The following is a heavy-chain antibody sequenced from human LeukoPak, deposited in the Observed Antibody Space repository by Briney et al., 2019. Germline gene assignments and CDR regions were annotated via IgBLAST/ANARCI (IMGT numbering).Heavy chain of an antibody. Sequence: ASVKVSCKASGYTFTDYYLHWVRQAPGQGLEWIGWVNPSSGATDYAQKFQGRVTMTRDTSISTAYLHQSGLRSDDTAVYYCAKERSTMIVVVITAFDYWGQGTLVTVSS. CDR1: GYTFTDYY. D-gene: IGHD3-22*01. V-gene: IGHV1-2*02. CDR2: VNPSSGAT. CDR3: AKERSTMIVVVITAFDY. J-gene: IGHJ4*02.